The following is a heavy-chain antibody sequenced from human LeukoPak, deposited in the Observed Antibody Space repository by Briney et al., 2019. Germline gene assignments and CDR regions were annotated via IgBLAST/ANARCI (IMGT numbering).Heavy chain of an antibody. Sequence: SEALSLTCTVSGGSVSSYYWSWIRQPPGKGLEWIGYIYYSGSTNYNPSLKSRVTISVDTSKNQFSLKLSSVTAADTAVYHCARDNWNYGSSMDVWGQGTTVTVSS. V-gene: IGHV4-59*02. CDR3: ARDNWNYGSSMDV. J-gene: IGHJ6*02. D-gene: IGHD1-7*01. CDR2: IYYSGST. CDR1: GGSVSSYY.